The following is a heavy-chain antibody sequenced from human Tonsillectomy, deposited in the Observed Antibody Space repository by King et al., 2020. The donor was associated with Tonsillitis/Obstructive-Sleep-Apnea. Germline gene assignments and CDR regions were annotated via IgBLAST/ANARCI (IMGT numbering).Heavy chain of an antibody. CDR1: GFTFSSYS. CDR2: ISSSSSYI. Sequence: VQLVESGGGLVKPGGSLRLSCAASGFTFSSYSMNWVRQAPGKGLEWVSSISSSSSYIYYADSLKGRFTISRDNAKNSLYLQMNSLRADDTTVYYCARAGSSTSYMWEGYYYYYYMDVWGKGTTVTVSS. D-gene: IGHD2-2*01. J-gene: IGHJ6*03. CDR3: ARAGSSTSYMWEGYYYYYYMDV. V-gene: IGHV3-21*01.